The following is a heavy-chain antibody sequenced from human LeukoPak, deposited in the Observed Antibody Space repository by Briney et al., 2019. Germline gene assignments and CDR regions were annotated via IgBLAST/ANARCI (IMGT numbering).Heavy chain of an antibody. J-gene: IGHJ6*02. V-gene: IGHV5-51*01. CDR3: ARSRFITGTTYYYYYGMDV. CDR1: GYTFTGYY. D-gene: IGHD1-7*01. Sequence: KVSCKSSGYTFTGYYMHWVRQLPGKGLEWMGITYPGDSDTRYSPSFQGQVTISADKSISTAYLQWSSLKASDTAMYYCARSRFITGTTYYYYYGMDVWGQGTTVTVSS. CDR2: TYPGDSDT.